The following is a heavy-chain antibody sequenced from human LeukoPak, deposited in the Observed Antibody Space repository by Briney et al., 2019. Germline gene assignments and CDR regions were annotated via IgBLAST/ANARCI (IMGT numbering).Heavy chain of an antibody. CDR1: GYTFTSYA. CDR3: ARDEPFRYYDSSGYALFDY. J-gene: IGHJ4*02. V-gene: IGHV7-4-1*02. D-gene: IGHD3-22*01. CDR2: INTNTGNP. Sequence: ASVEVSCKASGYTFTSYAMNWVRQAPGQGLEWMGWINTNTGNPTYAQGFTGRFVFSLDTSVSTAYLQISSLKAEDTAVYYCARDEPFRYYDSSGYALFDYWGQGTLVTVSS.